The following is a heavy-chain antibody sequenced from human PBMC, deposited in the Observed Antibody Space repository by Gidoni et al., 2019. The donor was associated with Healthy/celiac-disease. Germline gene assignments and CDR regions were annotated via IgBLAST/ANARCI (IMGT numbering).Heavy chain of an antibody. V-gene: IGHV3-11*01. Sequence: QVQLVESGGGLVKPGGSVRLSCAASGFTFSDYYMSWIRQAPGKGLKWVSYISSSGSTIYYAAAVKGRFTISRDNAKNSLYLQMNSLRAEDTAVYYCATEIYDTGMDVWGQGTTVTVSS. CDR2: ISSSGSTI. D-gene: IGHD3-22*01. CDR1: GFTFSDYY. CDR3: ATEIYDTGMDV. J-gene: IGHJ6*02.